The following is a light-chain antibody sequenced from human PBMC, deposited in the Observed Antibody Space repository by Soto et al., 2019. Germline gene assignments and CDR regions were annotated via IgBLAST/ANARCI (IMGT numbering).Light chain of an antibody. CDR1: TSNIGSNT. J-gene: IGLJ3*02. CDR3: AVWDDSLNAWV. Sequence: QSVLTQPPSASGTPGQSVTISCSGSTSNIGSNTVNWYQQLPGPAPKLLVYSNDQRPSGVPDRFSASKSGTSAFLAISGLQSEDEADYDCAVWDDSLNAWVFGGGTQLTVL. V-gene: IGLV1-44*01. CDR2: SND.